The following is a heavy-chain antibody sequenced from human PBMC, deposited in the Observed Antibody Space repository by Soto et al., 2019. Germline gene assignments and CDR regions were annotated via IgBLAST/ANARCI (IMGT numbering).Heavy chain of an antibody. V-gene: IGHV3-23*01. J-gene: IGHJ4*02. CDR1: GFTFSSYA. CDR2: ISGGGGST. Sequence: GSLRLSCAASGFTFSSYALSWVRQAPGKGLEWVSVISGGGGSTYYADSVKGRFTISRDNSKNTLYLQMNSLRAEDTAVYYCAKDRTISSPGPDYWGQGTLVTVSS. CDR3: AKDRTISSPGPDY. D-gene: IGHD6-6*01.